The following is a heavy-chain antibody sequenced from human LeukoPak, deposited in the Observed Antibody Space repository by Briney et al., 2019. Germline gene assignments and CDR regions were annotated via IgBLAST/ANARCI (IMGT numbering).Heavy chain of an antibody. V-gene: IGHV3-23*01. J-gene: IGHJ3*02. CDR3: ARDPNGDYIGTFDM. CDR2: ISATSGST. Sequence: SGGSLRLSCVASGFSFSDYAMTWVRQAPGKGLEWVSGISATSGSTFYADSVEGRFTIFRDNSKNTLELQMNSLRAEDTAVYFCARDPNGDYIGTFDMWGRGTMVSVSS. D-gene: IGHD4-17*01. CDR1: GFSFSDYA.